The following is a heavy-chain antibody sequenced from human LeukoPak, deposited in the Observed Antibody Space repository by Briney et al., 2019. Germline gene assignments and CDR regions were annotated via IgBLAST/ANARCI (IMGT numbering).Heavy chain of an antibody. D-gene: IGHD6-19*01. J-gene: IGHJ3*02. CDR1: GFTFSSYG. Sequence: PGRSLRLSCAASGFTFSSYGMHWVRQAPGKGLEWVAVISYDGSNKYYADSVKGRFTISRDNSKNTLYLQMNSLRAEDTAVYYCAKDAATSSGIDAFDIWGQGTMVTVSS. CDR3: AKDAATSSGIDAFDI. CDR2: ISYDGSNK. V-gene: IGHV3-30*18.